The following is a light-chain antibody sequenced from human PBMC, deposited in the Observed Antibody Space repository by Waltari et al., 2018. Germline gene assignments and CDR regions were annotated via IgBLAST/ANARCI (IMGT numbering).Light chain of an antibody. J-gene: IGLJ2*01. V-gene: IGLV1-51*02. Sequence: QSALTQPRSVSGSPGQSVTISCTGPSSDVGGYNSVSWYQQFPGAAPKVLIYGDHKRTTGTPDRFSASKSGTSATLDITGLQTGDEADYFCGTWDNTLSPVFGGGTTVTVL. CDR3: GTWDNTLSPV. CDR2: GDH. CDR1: SSDVGGYNS.